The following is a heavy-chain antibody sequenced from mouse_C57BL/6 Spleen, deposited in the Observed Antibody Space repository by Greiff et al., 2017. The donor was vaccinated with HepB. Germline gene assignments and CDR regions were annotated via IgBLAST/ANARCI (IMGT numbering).Heavy chain of an antibody. CDR3: ARSIYDYDGGYAIDY. CDR2: IYPGDGDT. D-gene: IGHD2-4*01. V-gene: IGHV1-80*01. Sequence: VQLQQSGAELVKPGASVKISCKASGYAFSSYWMNWVKQRPGKGLEWIGQIYPGDGDTNYNGKFKGKATLTADKSSSTAYMQLSSLTSEDSAVYFCARSIYDYDGGYAIDYWGQGTSVTVSS. J-gene: IGHJ4*01. CDR1: GYAFSSYW.